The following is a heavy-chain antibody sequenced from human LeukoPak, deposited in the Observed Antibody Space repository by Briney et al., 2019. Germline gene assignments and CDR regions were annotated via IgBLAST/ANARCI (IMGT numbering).Heavy chain of an antibody. V-gene: IGHV1-69*04. CDR3: ARDVTGDDAFDI. CDR1: GGTFSSYA. CDR2: IIPILGIA. J-gene: IGHJ3*02. Sequence: ASVKVSCKASGGTFSSYAISWVRQAPGQGLEWMGRIIPILGIANYAQKFQGRVTITADKSTSTAYMELSSLRSEDTAVYYCARDVTGDDAFDIWGQRTMVTVSS. D-gene: IGHD7-27*01.